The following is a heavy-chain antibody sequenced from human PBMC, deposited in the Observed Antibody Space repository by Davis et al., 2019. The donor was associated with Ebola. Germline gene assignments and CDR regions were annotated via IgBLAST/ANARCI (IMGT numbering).Heavy chain of an antibody. D-gene: IGHD6-13*01. J-gene: IGHJ4*02. V-gene: IGHV3-53*04. Sequence: GESLKISCAASGFTVSSNYMSWVRQAPGKGLEWVSVIYSGGSTYYADSVKGRFTISRHNSKNTLYLQMNSLRAEDTAVYYCARGRAAGTDYWGQGTLVTVSS. CDR3: ARGRAAGTDY. CDR1: GFTVSSNY. CDR2: IYSGGST.